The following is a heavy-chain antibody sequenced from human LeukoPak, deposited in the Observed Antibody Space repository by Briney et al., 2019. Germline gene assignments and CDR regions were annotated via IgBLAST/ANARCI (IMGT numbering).Heavy chain of an antibody. J-gene: IGHJ4*02. CDR3: ARAVAGLIDY. V-gene: IGHV4-34*01. D-gene: IGHD6-19*01. CDR1: GGSFSDYY. CDR2: INHSGST. Sequence: SETLSLTCAVYGGSFSDYYWSWIRQPPGKGLEWIGEINHSGSTNYNPSLKSRVTISVDTSKNQFSLKLSSVTAADTAVYYCARAVAGLIDYWGQGTLVTVSS.